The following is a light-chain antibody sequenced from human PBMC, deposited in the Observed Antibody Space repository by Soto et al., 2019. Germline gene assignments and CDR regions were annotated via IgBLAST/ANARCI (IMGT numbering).Light chain of an antibody. V-gene: IGLV2-11*01. CDR1: SSDVGGYDY. CDR2: DVT. J-gene: IGLJ1*01. Sequence: QSVLTQPPSVSGSPGQSVTISCTGTSSDVGGYDYVSWYQQRPGKAPKLLIYDVTKRPSGVPDRFSGSKSGNTASLTISGLQAEDEADFYCCSHGGSFPYVFGTGTKVTVL. CDR3: CSHGGSFPYV.